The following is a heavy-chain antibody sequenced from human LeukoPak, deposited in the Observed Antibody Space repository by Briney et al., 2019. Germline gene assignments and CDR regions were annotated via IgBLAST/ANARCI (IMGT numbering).Heavy chain of an antibody. CDR1: GYSISSGYY. J-gene: IGHJ5*02. D-gene: IGHD3-3*01. V-gene: IGHV4-38-2*01. Sequence: SETLSLTCAVSGYSISSGYYWGWIRQPPGKGLEWIGSIYHSGSTYYNPSLKSRVTISVDTSKNQFSLKLSSVTAADTAVYYCARGLEWLLLAWGQGTLVTVSS. CDR2: IYHSGST. CDR3: ARGLEWLLLA.